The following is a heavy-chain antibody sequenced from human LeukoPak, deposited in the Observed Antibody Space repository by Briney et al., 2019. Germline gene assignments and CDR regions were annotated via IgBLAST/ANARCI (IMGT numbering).Heavy chain of an antibody. CDR3: ARGEIAVAGTGWFDP. J-gene: IGHJ5*02. V-gene: IGHV1-69*01. Sequence: SVKVSCKASGGTFSSYAISWVRQAPGQGLEWMGGIIPISGTANYAQKFQGRVTITADESTSTAYMELSSLRSEDTAVYYCARGEIAVAGTGWFDPWGQGTLVTVSS. CDR1: GGTFSSYA. D-gene: IGHD6-19*01. CDR2: IIPISGTA.